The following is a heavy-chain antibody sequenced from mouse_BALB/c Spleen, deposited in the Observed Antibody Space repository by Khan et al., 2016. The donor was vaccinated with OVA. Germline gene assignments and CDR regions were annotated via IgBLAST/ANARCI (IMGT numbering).Heavy chain of an antibody. CDR2: INTHSGVP. CDR3: ASGYGYDWYFDV. D-gene: IGHD2-2*01. J-gene: IGHJ1*01. V-gene: IGHV9-4*02. CDR1: GYTFTTAG. Sequence: QIQLVQSGPELKKPGETVRISCKASGYTFTTAGMQWVQKMPGKGLKWIGWINTHSGVPKYAEDFKGRFAFSLETSASTAYLQITNLKNEDTAAYFCASGYGYDWYFDVWGAATTVTVSS.